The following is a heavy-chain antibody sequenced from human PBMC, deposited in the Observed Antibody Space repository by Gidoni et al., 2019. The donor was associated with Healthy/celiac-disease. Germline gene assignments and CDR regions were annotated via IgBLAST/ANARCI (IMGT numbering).Heavy chain of an antibody. CDR1: GGTFSSYA. V-gene: IGHV1-69*04. CDR3: ARPREEYYYYYYMDV. J-gene: IGHJ6*03. Sequence: QVQLVQSGAEVKKPGSSVKVSCKASGGTFSSYAISWVRQAPGQGLAWMGRIIPILGIANYAQKFQGRVTITADKSTSTAYMELSSLRSEDTAVYYCARPREEYYYYYYMDVWGKGTTVTVSS. CDR2: IIPILGIA.